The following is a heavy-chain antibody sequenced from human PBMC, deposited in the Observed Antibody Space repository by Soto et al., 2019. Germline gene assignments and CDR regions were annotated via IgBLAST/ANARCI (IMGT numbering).Heavy chain of an antibody. CDR1: GGSISSGGYH. D-gene: IGHD1-1*01. CDR2: IYYSGST. CDR3: ARDSWWNWNQPDYYYYGMDV. J-gene: IGHJ6*02. V-gene: IGHV4-31*03. Sequence: TSETLSLTCTVSGGSISSGGYHWSWIRQHPGKGLEWIGYIYYSGSTYYNPSLKSRVTISVDTSKNQFSLKLSSVTAADTAVYYCARDSWWNWNQPDYYYYGMDVWGQGTTVTVSS.